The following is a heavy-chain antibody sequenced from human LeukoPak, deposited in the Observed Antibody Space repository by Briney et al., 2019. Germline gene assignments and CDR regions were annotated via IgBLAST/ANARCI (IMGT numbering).Heavy chain of an antibody. Sequence: PGGSLRLSCAASGFTFSSYSMNWVRQAPGKGLEWVSSISSSSSYIYYADSVKGRFTISRDNAKNSLYLQMNSLRAEDTAVYYCARDVSIYGYYYYGMDVWGQGTTVTASS. V-gene: IGHV3-21*01. CDR2: ISSSSSYI. D-gene: IGHD2/OR15-2a*01. CDR1: GFTFSSYS. CDR3: ARDVSIYGYYYYGMDV. J-gene: IGHJ6*02.